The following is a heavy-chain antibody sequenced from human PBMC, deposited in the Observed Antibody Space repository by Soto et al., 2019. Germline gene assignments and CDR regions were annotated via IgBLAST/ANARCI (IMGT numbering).Heavy chain of an antibody. J-gene: IGHJ4*02. CDR3: AGATYNYGPFDS. D-gene: IGHD5-18*01. Sequence: QVQLQESGPGLVKPSGTLSLSCTFSGDSTSTYSWNCIRQPAGKGLEWIGRIYTTGSSNYNPSLESRIAMSVDTSKKQFFLKLTSVTAADTAVYYCAGATYNYGPFDSWGQGTLITVSS. CDR1: GDSTSTYS. CDR2: IYTTGSS. V-gene: IGHV4-4*07.